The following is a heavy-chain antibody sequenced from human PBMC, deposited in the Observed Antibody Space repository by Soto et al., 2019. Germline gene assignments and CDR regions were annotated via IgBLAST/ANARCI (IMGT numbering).Heavy chain of an antibody. J-gene: IGHJ4*01. CDR1: GFSFIKYA. CDR3: VNWNDEDVD. CDR2: ISGSAIST. V-gene: IGHV3-23*01. Sequence: EVHLLESGGDLVQPGGSLRLSCVASGFSFIKYAMTWVRQAPGKGLEWVATISGSAISTEYADSVKGRFTISRDNSKNTLFLQMQSLRAEDTATYYCVNWNDEDVDWGQGTLVAVSS. D-gene: IGHD1-1*01.